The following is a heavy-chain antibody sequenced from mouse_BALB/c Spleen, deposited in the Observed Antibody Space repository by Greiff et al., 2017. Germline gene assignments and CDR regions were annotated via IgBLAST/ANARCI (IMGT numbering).Heavy chain of an antibody. CDR2: INPYNGDT. V-gene: IGHV1-20*02. D-gene: IGHD1-2*01. Sequence: EVKLVESGPELVKPGASVKISCKASGYSFTGYFMNWVMQSHGKSLEWIGRINPYNGDTFYNQKFKGKATLTVDKSSSTAHMELRSLASEDSAVYYCARGIHYYGYIAYWGQGTLVTVSA. CDR1: GYSFTGYF. CDR3: ARGIHYYGYIAY. J-gene: IGHJ3*01.